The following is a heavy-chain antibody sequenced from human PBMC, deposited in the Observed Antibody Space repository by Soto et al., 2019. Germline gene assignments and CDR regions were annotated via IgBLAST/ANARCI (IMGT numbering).Heavy chain of an antibody. V-gene: IGHV3-21*01. CDR3: ARGGDSGYGHAFDI. Sequence: EVQLVESGGGLVKPGGSLRLSCAASGFTFSSYSMNWVRQAPGKGLEWVSSISSSSSYIYYADSVKGRFTISRDNAKNSLYLQMNSLRAEDTAVYYCARGGDSGYGHAFDIWGQGTMVTVSS. J-gene: IGHJ3*02. CDR1: GFTFSSYS. D-gene: IGHD5-12*01. CDR2: ISSSSSYI.